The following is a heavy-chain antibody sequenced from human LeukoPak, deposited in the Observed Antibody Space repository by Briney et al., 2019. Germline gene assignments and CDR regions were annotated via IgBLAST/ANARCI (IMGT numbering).Heavy chain of an antibody. Sequence: ASVRVSCKASGYTFTSYDINWVRQATGQGLEWMGWMNPNSGYTGSAQKFQGRVTMTRTTSISTAYMELSSLTSEDTAVYYCARTNGDLDYWGQGSLVTVSS. D-gene: IGHD4-17*01. J-gene: IGHJ4*02. V-gene: IGHV1-8*01. CDR2: MNPNSGYT. CDR3: ARTNGDLDY. CDR1: GYTFTSYD.